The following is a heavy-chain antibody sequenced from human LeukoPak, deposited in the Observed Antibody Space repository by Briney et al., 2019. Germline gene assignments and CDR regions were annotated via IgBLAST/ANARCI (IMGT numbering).Heavy chain of an antibody. V-gene: IGHV4-61*09. CDR2: IYTNGNT. J-gene: IGHJ5*02. D-gene: IGHD3-10*01. CDR3: ARSGTYYNNWFDP. Sequence: NPSGTLSLTCTVSGGSISSGSHYWSWIRQPAGKGLEWIGHIYTNGNTNFNPSLKSRVTISVDTSKNQFSLNLNSVTAADTAVYYCARSGTYYNNWFDPWGQGTLVIVSS. CDR1: GGSISSGSHY.